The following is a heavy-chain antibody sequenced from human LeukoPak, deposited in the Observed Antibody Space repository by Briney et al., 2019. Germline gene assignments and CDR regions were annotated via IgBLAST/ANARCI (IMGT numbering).Heavy chain of an antibody. Sequence: SETLSLTCTVSGYSISSGYYWGWIRQPPGKGLEWIGSIYHGGSTYYNPSLKSRVTISVDTSKNQFSLKLSSVTAADTAVYYCARAGLGDLYYYYYYMDVWGKGTTVTVSS. CDR1: GYSISSGYY. D-gene: IGHD3-16*01. J-gene: IGHJ6*03. CDR2: IYHGGST. V-gene: IGHV4-38-2*02. CDR3: ARAGLGDLYYYYYYMDV.